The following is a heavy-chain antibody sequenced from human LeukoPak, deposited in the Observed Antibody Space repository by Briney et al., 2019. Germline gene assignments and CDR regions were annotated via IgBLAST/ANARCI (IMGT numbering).Heavy chain of an antibody. D-gene: IGHD3-22*01. V-gene: IGHV1-3*01. CDR3: ARDHSYYYDSSGYFPGY. J-gene: IGHJ4*02. CDR1: GYTFTSYA. CDR2: INAGNGNT. Sequence: ASVKVSCKASGYTFTSYAMHWVRQAPGQRLEWMGWINAGNGNTKYSQKFQGRVTITRDTSASTAYMELSSLRSEDTAVYYCARDHSYYYDSSGYFPGYWGQGTLVTVSS.